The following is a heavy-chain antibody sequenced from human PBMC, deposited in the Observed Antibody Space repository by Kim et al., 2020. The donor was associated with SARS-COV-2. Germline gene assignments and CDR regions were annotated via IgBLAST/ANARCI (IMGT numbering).Heavy chain of an antibody. Sequence: SETLSLTCTVSGGSISSSSYYWGWIRQPPGKGLEWIGSIYYSGSTYYNPSLKSRVTISVDTSKNQFSLKLSSVTAADTAVYYCARPKEGDCGGDCYLFDYWGQGTLVTVSS. CDR1: GGSISSSSYY. CDR2: IYYSGST. J-gene: IGHJ4*02. CDR3: ARPKEGDCGGDCYLFDY. V-gene: IGHV4-39*01. D-gene: IGHD2-21*02.